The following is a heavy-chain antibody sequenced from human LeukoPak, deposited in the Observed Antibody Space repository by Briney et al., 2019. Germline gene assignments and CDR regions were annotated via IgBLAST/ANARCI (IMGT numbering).Heavy chain of an antibody. CDR1: GGTFSSYA. CDR3: ARDGSSTSRNWFDP. CDR2: IIPILGIA. D-gene: IGHD2-2*01. J-gene: IGHJ5*02. Sequence: SVKVSCKASGGTFSSYAISWVRQAPGQGLEWMGRIIPILGIANYAQKFQGRVTITADKSTSTAYMELSSLRSEDTAVYYCARDGSSTSRNWFDPWGQGTLVTVSS. V-gene: IGHV1-69*04.